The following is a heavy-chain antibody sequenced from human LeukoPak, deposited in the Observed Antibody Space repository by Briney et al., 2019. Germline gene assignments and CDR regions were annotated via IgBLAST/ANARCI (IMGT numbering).Heavy chain of an antibody. CDR1: GYTFTSYA. Sequence: EASVKVSCKASGYTFTSYAMNWVRQAPGQGLEWMGWINTNTGNPTYAQGFTGRFVFSLDTPVSTAYLQISSLKAEDTAVYYCARITSAHSSGWYMGDYWGQGTLVTVSS. CDR2: INTNTGNP. D-gene: IGHD6-19*01. J-gene: IGHJ4*02. V-gene: IGHV7-4-1*02. CDR3: ARITSAHSSGWYMGDY.